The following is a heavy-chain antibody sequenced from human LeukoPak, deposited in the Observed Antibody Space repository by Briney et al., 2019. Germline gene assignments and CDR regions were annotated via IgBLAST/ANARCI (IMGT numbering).Heavy chain of an antibody. CDR3: AIGNYFSPYYFDY. D-gene: IGHD2/OR15-2a*01. Sequence: SVKVSCKASGGTFSSYAISWVRQAPGQGLEWMVRIIPIFGTANYAQKFQGRVTITTDESTSTAYMELSSLRSEDTAVYYCAIGNYFSPYYFDYWGPGTLVTVSS. CDR2: IIPIFGTA. J-gene: IGHJ4*02. V-gene: IGHV1-69*05. CDR1: GGTFSSYA.